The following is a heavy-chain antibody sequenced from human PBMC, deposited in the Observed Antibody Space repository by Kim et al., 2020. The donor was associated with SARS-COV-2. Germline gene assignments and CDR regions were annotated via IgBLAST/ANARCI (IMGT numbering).Heavy chain of an antibody. J-gene: IGHJ6*02. V-gene: IGHV4-59*01. Sequence: SETLSLTCNVSGDSISGYYWSWIRQPPGKGLEWIGYINYSGSTNYNPSLKSRVTLSLDTSKNQYSLKLTSVTAADTAVYYCARGRGSVWYNSVDVWGRG. CDR3: ARGRGSVWYNSVDV. CDR2: INYSGST. CDR1: GDSISGYY. D-gene: IGHD6-19*01.